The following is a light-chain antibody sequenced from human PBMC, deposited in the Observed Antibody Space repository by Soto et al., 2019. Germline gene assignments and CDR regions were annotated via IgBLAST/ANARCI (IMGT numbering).Light chain of an antibody. CDR1: QRISHKY. Sequence: EIVLTQSPGTLSLSPGERATLSCRTSQRISHKYLAWYQQKPGQAPGLLIHGVSSRATGIPDRFSGSGSGTDFTLTISTLEPEDFAVYYCQLYSGSPWTFGQGTKVEIK. J-gene: IGKJ1*01. CDR2: GVS. V-gene: IGKV3-20*01. CDR3: QLYSGSPWT.